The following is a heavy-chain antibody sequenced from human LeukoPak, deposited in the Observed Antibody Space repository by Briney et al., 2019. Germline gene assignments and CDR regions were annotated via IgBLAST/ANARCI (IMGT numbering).Heavy chain of an antibody. CDR2: ISWNSGSI. Sequence: GRSLRLSCAGSGFIFNNYAMHWVRQPPGKGLEWVSGISWNSGSIDYADSVKGRFTISRDNAKNSLYLQMNSLRAEDTAVYYCARERGRGRDSPWFDYWGQGTLVTVSS. CDR1: GFIFNNYA. V-gene: IGHV3-9*01. J-gene: IGHJ4*02. CDR3: ARERGRGRDSPWFDY. D-gene: IGHD1-26*01.